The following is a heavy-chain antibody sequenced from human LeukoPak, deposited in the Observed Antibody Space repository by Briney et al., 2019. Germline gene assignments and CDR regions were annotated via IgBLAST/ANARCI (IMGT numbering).Heavy chain of an antibody. CDR3: ARSPLPGGAYYFDY. D-gene: IGHD3-16*01. CDR2: ISSSGSTI. Sequence: GGSLRLSCAASGFTFSSYEMNWVRQAPGKGLEWVSYISSSGSTIYYADSVKGRFTISRDNAKNSLYLQMNGLRAEDTAVYYCARSPLPGGAYYFDYWGQGTLVTVSS. CDR1: GFTFSSYE. V-gene: IGHV3-48*03. J-gene: IGHJ4*02.